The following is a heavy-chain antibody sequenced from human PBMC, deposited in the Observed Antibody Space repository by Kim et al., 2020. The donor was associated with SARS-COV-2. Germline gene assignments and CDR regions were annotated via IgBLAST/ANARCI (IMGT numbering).Heavy chain of an antibody. D-gene: IGHD5-18*01. Sequence: SETLSLTCAVYGGSFSGYYWSWIRQPPGKGLEWIGEINHSGSTNYNPSLKSRVTISVDTSKNQFSLKLSSVTAADTAVYYCARINSYGGPTWGQGTLVTVSS. J-gene: IGHJ5*02. CDR2: INHSGST. CDR1: GGSFSGYY. CDR3: ARINSYGGPT. V-gene: IGHV4-34*01.